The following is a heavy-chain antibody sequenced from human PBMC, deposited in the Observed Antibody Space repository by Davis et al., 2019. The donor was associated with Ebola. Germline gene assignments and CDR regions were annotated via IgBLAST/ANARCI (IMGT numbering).Heavy chain of an antibody. CDR3: ARVRGEGYSSSWYPPLNWFDP. J-gene: IGHJ5*02. CDR2: IYHRGST. D-gene: IGHD6-13*01. Sequence: SETLSLTCAVSGASISSDNWWSWVRQPPGKGLEWIGEIYHRGSTNYNPSLKSRVIISVDTSKNQFSLKLSSVTAADTAVYYCARVRGEGYSSSWYPPLNWFDPWGQGTLVTVSS. CDR1: GASISSDNW. V-gene: IGHV4-4*02.